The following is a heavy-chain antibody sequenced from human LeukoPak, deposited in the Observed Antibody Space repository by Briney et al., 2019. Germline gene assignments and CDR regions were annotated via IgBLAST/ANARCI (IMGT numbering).Heavy chain of an antibody. CDR1: GGSISSGSYY. V-gene: IGHV4-61*02. CDR2: IYTSGST. D-gene: IGHD3-22*01. CDR3: ARAVDYDSGGLDY. J-gene: IGHJ4*02. Sequence: SQTLSLTCTVSGGSISSGSYYWSWIRQPAGKGLEWIGRIYTSGSTNYNPSLKSRVTISVDTSKNQFSLKLSSVTAADTAVYYCARAVDYDSGGLDYWGQGTLVTVSS.